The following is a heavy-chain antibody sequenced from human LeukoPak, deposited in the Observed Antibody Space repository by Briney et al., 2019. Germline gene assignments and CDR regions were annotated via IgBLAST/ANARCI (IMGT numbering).Heavy chain of an antibody. CDR2: INPSGGST. J-gene: IGHJ4*02. D-gene: IGHD7-27*01. V-gene: IGHV1-46*01. CDR1: GYTFTSYY. CDR3: ARERGLGIYDY. Sequence: ASVKVSCKASGYTFTSYYMHWVRQAPGQGLEWMGIINPSGGSTSYAQKFQGRVTMTRDMSTGTVYMELSSLRSEDTAVYYCARERGLGIYDYRGQGTLVTVSS.